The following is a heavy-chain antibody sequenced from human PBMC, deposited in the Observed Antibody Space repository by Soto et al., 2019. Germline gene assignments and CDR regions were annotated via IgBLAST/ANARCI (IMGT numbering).Heavy chain of an antibody. CDR3: AKDKWQQLVRGACDI. V-gene: IGHV3-30*18. CDR2: ISYDGSNN. J-gene: IGHJ3*02. D-gene: IGHD6-13*01. Sequence: QVQLVESGGGVVQPGRSLRLSCAASGFTFSSYGMHWVRQAPGKGLEWVAVISYDGSNNYYADSVKGRFTISRDHSKNTRHLQMNSLRPEDTGVYYCAKDKWQQLVRGACDIWGRGRMVTVSS. CDR1: GFTFSSYG.